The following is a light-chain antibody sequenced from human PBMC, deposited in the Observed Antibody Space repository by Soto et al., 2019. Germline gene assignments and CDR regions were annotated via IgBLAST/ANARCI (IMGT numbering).Light chain of an antibody. CDR2: DVS. Sequence: QSALTQPRSVSASPGQSVTISCTGTSSDVGAYNYVSWYQQHPGKVPKLMIYDVSRRPSGVPDRFSGSKSGNTASLTISGLQADDEADYYCCSYAGSYTLVFGGGTKLTVL. V-gene: IGLV2-11*01. J-gene: IGLJ3*02. CDR3: CSYAGSYTLV. CDR1: SSDVGAYNY.